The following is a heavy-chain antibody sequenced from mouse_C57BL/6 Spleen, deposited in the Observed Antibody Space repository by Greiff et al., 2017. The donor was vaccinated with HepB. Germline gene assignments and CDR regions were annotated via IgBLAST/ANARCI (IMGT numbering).Heavy chain of an antibody. V-gene: IGHV14-1*01. CDR2: IDPEDGDT. J-gene: IGHJ3*01. D-gene: IGHD2-4*01. CDR3: TTSGRYDYDRGFAY. CDR1: GFNIKDYY. Sequence: EVQLQQSGAELVRPGASVKLSCTASGFNIKDYYMHWVKQRPEQGLEWIGRIDPEDGDTEYAPKFQGKATMTADTSSNTAYLQLSSLTSEDTAVYYCTTSGRYDYDRGFAYWGQGTLVTVSA.